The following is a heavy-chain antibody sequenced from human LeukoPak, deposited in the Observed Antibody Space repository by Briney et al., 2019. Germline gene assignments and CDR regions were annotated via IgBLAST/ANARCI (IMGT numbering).Heavy chain of an antibody. CDR1: GFIFSDYW. CDR3: ARGGRYAYFLDY. V-gene: IGHV3-74*01. D-gene: IGHD3-16*01. Sequence: GGSLRLSCVASGFIFSDYWMHWVRQGLGKGLVWVSRIKSDGSSTSYADSVKGRFTISRDNAKNTVYVHMNSLRDEDTAVYYCARGGRYAYFLDYWGQGTLVTVSS. CDR2: IKSDGSST. J-gene: IGHJ4*02.